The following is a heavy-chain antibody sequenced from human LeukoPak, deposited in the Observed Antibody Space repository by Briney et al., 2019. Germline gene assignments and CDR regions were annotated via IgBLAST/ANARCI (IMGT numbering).Heavy chain of an antibody. V-gene: IGHV3-66*01. CDR3: ARDSKAVAVDFDY. D-gene: IGHD6-19*01. J-gene: IGHJ4*02. CDR1: GFTVSVNY. Sequence: GGSLRLSCAAFGFTVSVNYMSWVRQAPGKGLECVSVIYSGGNTYYADSVKGRFTISRDNSKNTLYLQMNSLRAEDTAVYYCARDSKAVAVDFDYWGQGTLVTVST. CDR2: IYSGGNT.